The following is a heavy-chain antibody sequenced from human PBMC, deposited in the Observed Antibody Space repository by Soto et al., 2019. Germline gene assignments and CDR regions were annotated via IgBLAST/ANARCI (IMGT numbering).Heavy chain of an antibody. J-gene: IGHJ4*02. Sequence: SETLSLTCTVSGGSISSYYWSWIRQPPGKGLEWIGYIYYSGSTNYNPSLKSRVTISVDTSKNQFSLKLSSVTAADTAVYYCARHAGDYWAFDYWGQGTLVTVSS. CDR1: GGSISSYY. CDR3: ARHAGDYWAFDY. CDR2: IYYSGST. D-gene: IGHD4-17*01. V-gene: IGHV4-59*08.